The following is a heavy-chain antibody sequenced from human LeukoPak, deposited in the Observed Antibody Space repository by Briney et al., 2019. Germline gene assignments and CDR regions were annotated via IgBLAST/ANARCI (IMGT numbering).Heavy chain of an antibody. V-gene: IGHV3-15*01. Sequence: GGSLRLSCAASGFTFSNAWMSWVRQAPGKGLEWVGRIKSKTDGGTTDYAAPVKGRFTISRDDSKNTLYLQMNSLKTEDTAVYYCEAELGATTGIDSWGQGTLVTVSS. CDR3: EAELGATTGIDS. CDR1: GFTFSNAW. CDR2: IKSKTDGGTT. D-gene: IGHD1-26*01. J-gene: IGHJ4*02.